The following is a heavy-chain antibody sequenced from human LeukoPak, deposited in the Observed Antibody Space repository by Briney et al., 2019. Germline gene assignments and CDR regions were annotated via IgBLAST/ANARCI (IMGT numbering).Heavy chain of an antibody. D-gene: IGHD3-22*01. J-gene: IGHJ3*02. V-gene: IGHV3-7*01. CDR3: ARHNPYYDSSGYYLDAFDI. CDR2: IKQDGSEK. CDR1: GFSFSYYW. Sequence: PGGSLRLSCAASGFSFSYYWMSWVRQAPGKWLEWVANIKQDGSEKYFVDSVKGRFTISRDNAKKSLYLQMNSLRAEDTAVYYCARHNPYYDSSGYYLDAFDIWGQGTMVTVSS.